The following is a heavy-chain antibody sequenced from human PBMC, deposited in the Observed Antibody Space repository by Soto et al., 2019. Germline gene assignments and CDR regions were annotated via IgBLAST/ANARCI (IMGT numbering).Heavy chain of an antibody. Sequence: SETLSLTCAVSSGSISSSNWWSWVRQPPGKGLEWIGEIYHSGSTNYNPSLKSRVTISVDKSKNQFSLKLSSVTAADTAVYYCARVKGYSSGWHQRYMDVWGKGTTVTVSS. V-gene: IGHV4-4*02. CDR1: SGSISSSNW. CDR3: ARVKGYSSGWHQRYMDV. J-gene: IGHJ6*03. D-gene: IGHD6-19*01. CDR2: IYHSGST.